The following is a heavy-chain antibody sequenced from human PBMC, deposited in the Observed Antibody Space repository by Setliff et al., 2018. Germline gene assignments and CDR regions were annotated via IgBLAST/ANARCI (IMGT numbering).Heavy chain of an antibody. D-gene: IGHD2-15*01. V-gene: IGHV4-59*05. CDR1: GGSFSTYY. J-gene: IGHJ2*01. Sequence: SETLSLTCAVYGGSFSTYYWIWIRQPPGKGLEWIGSIYYSGSTYYNPSLKSRVTISVDPSKNQFSLKLSSVTAAYTAVYYCARQFMAWYFDLWGRGTLVTVSS. CDR3: ARQFMAWYFDL. CDR2: IYYSGST.